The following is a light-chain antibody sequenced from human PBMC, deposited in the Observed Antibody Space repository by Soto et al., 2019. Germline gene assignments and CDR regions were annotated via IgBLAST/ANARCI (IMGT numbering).Light chain of an antibody. Sequence: EIAMTQSPATLSVSPGQKYTLSCRASQSVNTNLAWYQHKPGQAPRLLIYGASSRATGIPDRFSGSGSGTDFTLTISRLEPEDFAVYYCQQYGSSPWTFGQGTKV. J-gene: IGKJ1*01. V-gene: IGKV3-20*01. CDR3: QQYGSSPWT. CDR2: GAS. CDR1: QSVNTN.